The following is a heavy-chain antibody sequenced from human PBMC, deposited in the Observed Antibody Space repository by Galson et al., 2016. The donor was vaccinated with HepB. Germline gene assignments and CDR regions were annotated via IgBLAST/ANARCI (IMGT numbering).Heavy chain of an antibody. V-gene: IGHV4-61*01. D-gene: IGHD4-23*01. CDR1: GGSVSSGPYY. CDR2: ISYDGNT. CDR3: ARDEGVRWSRGSFDV. Sequence: SETLSLTCNVSGGSVSSGPYYWSWIRQSPEKGLEWVGYISYDGNTKYNPSLKSRLSISADTSKNQVSLTLSSVTASDTAVYYCARDEGVRWSRGSFDVRGRGALVSVSS. J-gene: IGHJ2*01.